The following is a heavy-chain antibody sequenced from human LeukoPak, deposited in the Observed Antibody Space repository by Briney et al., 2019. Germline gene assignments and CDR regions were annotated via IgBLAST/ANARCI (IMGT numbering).Heavy chain of an antibody. CDR3: TRDANDFSPRYYFDY. Sequence: PGGSLRLSCAASGFTFSNYAMHWVRQAPGKGLEWVAIISYDGTKQFYADSVKGRFTISRDDSRNTLYLQVNSLRPEDTAVYYCTRDANDFSPRYYFDYWGQGTLVTVSS. CDR1: GFTFSNYA. CDR2: ISYDGTKQ. V-gene: IGHV3-30*04. D-gene: IGHD3-3*01. J-gene: IGHJ4*02.